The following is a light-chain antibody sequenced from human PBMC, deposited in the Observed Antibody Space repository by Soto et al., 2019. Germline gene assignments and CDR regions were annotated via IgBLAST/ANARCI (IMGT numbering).Light chain of an antibody. Sequence: DIQMTQSPSSLSASVGDRVTITCRASQAIGSWLAWYQQNPGKAPTSLIYDASNLQTEVPSRFSGSGSGTDFTLTISGLQPEDSATYYCQQYNSYPLTFGGGTMVEIK. CDR3: QQYNSYPLT. CDR1: QAIGSW. V-gene: IGKV1D-16*01. CDR2: DAS. J-gene: IGKJ4*01.